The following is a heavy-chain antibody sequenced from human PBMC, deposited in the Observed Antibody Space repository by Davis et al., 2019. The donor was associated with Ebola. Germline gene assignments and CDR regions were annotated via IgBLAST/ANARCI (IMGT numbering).Heavy chain of an antibody. CDR1: GYTFTDYD. CDR3: ARDTSGIAVAGQ. Sequence: ASVKVSCKASGYTFTDYDMHWVRQAPGQRLEWMGWINAGNGKTKYSQKLQGRVTMTTDTSTSTAYMELRSLRSDDTAVYYCARDTSGIAVAGQWGQGTLVTVSS. D-gene: IGHD6-19*01. J-gene: IGHJ4*02. CDR2: INAGNGKT. V-gene: IGHV1-3*01.